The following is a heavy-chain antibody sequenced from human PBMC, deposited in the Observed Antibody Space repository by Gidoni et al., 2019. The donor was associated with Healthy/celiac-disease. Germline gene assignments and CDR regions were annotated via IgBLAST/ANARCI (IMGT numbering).Heavy chain of an antibody. CDR1: GGSISSGDYY. Sequence: QVQMQESGPGLVKPSQTLSLTCTVSGGSISSGDYYWSWLRQPPGKGLEWIGDIYYFGCTYYNPSLKSRVTILVDTSKIQFSLKLSSVTAADTAVYYCAREPVKYYYDSSGYYWGQGTLVTVSS. CDR3: AREPVKYYYDSSGYY. J-gene: IGHJ4*02. D-gene: IGHD3-22*01. CDR2: IYYFGCT. V-gene: IGHV4-30-4*01.